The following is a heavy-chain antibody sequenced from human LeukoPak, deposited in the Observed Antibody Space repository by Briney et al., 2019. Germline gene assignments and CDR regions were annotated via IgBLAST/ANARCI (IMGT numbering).Heavy chain of an antibody. CDR2: INPNSGGT. D-gene: IGHD5-18*01. V-gene: IGHV1-2*02. J-gene: IGHJ6*03. CDR1: GYTFIGYY. Sequence: ASVKVSCKASGYTFIGYYMHCVRQAPGQGLEWMGWINPNSGGTNYAQKFQGRVTMTRDTSISTAYMELSRLRSDDTAVYYCAVRGYSYGLYYYYYMDVWGKGTTVTVSS. CDR3: AVRGYSYGLYYYYYMDV.